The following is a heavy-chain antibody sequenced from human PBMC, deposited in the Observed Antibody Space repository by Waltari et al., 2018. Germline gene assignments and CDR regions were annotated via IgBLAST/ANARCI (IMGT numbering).Heavy chain of an antibody. J-gene: IGHJ6*02. CDR1: GGSFSGYF. CDR3: ARVGDYHGSGRFGLDV. D-gene: IGHD3-10*01. V-gene: IGHV4-34*01. Sequence: QVQLQQWGAGLLKPSETLSLTCAVYGGSFSGYFCTWIRQSPGKGRDLIGQINRDGSNKFNPALKSRVAMSLDTIKRQFSLRLSSVTAADAAVYYCARVGDYHGSGRFGLDVWGQGTRVTVSS. CDR2: INRDGSN.